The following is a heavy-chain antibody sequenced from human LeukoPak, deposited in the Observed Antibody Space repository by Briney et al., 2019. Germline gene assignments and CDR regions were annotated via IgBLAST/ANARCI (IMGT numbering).Heavy chain of an antibody. CDR1: GFTFSSHG. CDR3: AKDDAWLQFND. V-gene: IGHV3-23*01. J-gene: IGHJ4*02. Sequence: PGGSLRLSCAASGFTFSSHGMNWVRQAPGKGLEWISGISPSADITYYADSVKGRFTIFRDNSENTVYLHMSSLRAGDTAVYFCAKDDAWLQFNDWGQGTLVTVSS. CDR2: ISPSADIT. D-gene: IGHD5-24*01.